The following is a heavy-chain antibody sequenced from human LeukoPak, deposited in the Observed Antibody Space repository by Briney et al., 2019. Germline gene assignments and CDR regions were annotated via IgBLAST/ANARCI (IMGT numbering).Heavy chain of an antibody. CDR2: IYPGDSDT. CDR3: ARQVPGCSGGSCYSGWFDP. CDR1: GYSFTSYW. V-gene: IGHV5-51*01. Sequence: GEPLKISGKGSGYSFTSYWIGWVRQMPGKGLEWVGIIYPGDSDTRYSPSFQGQVTMSADKSISTAYLQWSSLKASDTAMYYCARQVPGCSGGSCYSGWFDPWGQGTLVTVSS. J-gene: IGHJ5*02. D-gene: IGHD2-15*01.